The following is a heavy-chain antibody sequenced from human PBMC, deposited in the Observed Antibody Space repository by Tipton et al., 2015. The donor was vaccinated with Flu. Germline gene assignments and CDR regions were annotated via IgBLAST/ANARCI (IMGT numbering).Heavy chain of an antibody. Sequence: QLVQSGAEVKKPGASVKVSCKASGGTFSSYAISWVRQAPGQGLEWMGGIIPIFGTANYAQKFQGRVTITADESTSTAYMELSRLRSDDTAVYYCARGRDLVGPDYMDVWGKGTTVTVSS. CDR2: IIPIFGTA. D-gene: IGHD1-26*01. CDR3: ARGRDLVGPDYMDV. J-gene: IGHJ6*03. CDR1: GGTFSSYA. V-gene: IGHV1-69*13.